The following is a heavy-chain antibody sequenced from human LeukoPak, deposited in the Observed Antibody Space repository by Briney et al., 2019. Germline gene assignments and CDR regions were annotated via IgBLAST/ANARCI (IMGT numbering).Heavy chain of an antibody. V-gene: IGHV3-30*18. CDR2: ISYDGSNK. Sequence: GGSLRLSCAASGFTFSSYGMHRVRQAPGKGLEWVAVISYDGSNKYYADSVKGRFTISRDNSKNTLYLQMNSLRAEDTAVYYCAKAGWSYWGQGTLVTVSS. D-gene: IGHD2-15*01. CDR3: AKAGWSY. J-gene: IGHJ4*02. CDR1: GFTFSSYG.